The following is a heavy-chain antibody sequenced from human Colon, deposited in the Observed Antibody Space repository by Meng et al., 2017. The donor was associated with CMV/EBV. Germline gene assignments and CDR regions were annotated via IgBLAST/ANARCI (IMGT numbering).Heavy chain of an antibody. D-gene: IGHD2-2*01. CDR1: NGSLSGYF. CDR3: ARATKPNCWEVLEY. J-gene: IGHJ4*02. Sequence: VQLKRGGGGGLKPSETLFRTCGVYNGSLSGYFWTGIRKPQGKGLEWIGEIFRDGSTKYNPSLQSRVTMSVDTSKNHFSLNLRSVTAADTAVYFCARATKPNCWEVLEYWGQGTLVTVSS. V-gene: IGHV4-34*12. CDR2: IFRDGST.